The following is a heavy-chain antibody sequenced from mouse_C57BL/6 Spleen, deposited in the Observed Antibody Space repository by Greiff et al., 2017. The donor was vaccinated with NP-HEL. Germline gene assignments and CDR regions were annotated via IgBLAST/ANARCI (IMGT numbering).Heavy chain of an antibody. V-gene: IGHV1-55*01. Sequence: QVQLQQPGAELVKPGASVKMSCKASGYTFTSYWITWVKQRPGQGLEWIGDIYPGSGSTNYNEKFKSKATLTVDTSSSTAYMQLSSLTSEDSAVYYCARWATTVSRGYFDVWGTGTTVTVSS. J-gene: IGHJ1*03. CDR3: ARWATTVSRGYFDV. CDR2: IYPGSGST. CDR1: GYTFTSYW. D-gene: IGHD1-1*01.